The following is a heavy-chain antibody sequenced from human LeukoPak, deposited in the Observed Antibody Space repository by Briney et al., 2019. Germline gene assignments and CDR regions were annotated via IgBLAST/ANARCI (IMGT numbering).Heavy chain of an antibody. V-gene: IGHV4-4*07. CDR3: ASDRGSYDFWSGTSNWFDP. CDR1: GGSINNYY. Sequence: SETLSLTCTVSGGSINNYYWSWIRQPAGKGLEWIGLIYSSGSTSYNPSLKSRVTRSVDTSKNQFSLKLSSVTAADTAVYYCASDRGSYDFWSGTSNWFDPWGQGTLVTVSS. J-gene: IGHJ5*02. D-gene: IGHD3-3*01. CDR2: IYSSGST.